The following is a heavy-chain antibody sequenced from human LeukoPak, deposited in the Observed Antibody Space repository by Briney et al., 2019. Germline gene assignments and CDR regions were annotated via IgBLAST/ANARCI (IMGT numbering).Heavy chain of an antibody. D-gene: IGHD1-26*01. CDR3: ARDSVVGADYLDY. CDR1: GFTFSSYS. CDR2: ISSSSSYI. V-gene: IGHV3-21*01. J-gene: IGHJ4*02. Sequence: GGSLRLSCAASGFTFSSYSMNWVRQAPGKGLEWVSSISSSSSYIYYADSVKGRFTISRDNAKNSLYLQMNSLRAEDTAVYYCARDSVVGADYLDYWGQGTLVTVSS.